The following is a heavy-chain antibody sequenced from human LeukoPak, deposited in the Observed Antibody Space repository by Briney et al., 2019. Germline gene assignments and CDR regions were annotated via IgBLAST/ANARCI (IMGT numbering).Heavy chain of an antibody. J-gene: IGHJ6*04. V-gene: IGHV1-18*04. Sequence: ASVKVSCKASGYTFTSYGISWVRQAPGQGLEWMGWISAYNGNTNYAQKLQGRVTVTTDTSTSTAYMELRSLRSDDTAVYYCARDRSSSWPGPYYYYGMDVWGKGTTVTVSS. CDR3: ARDRSSSWPGPYYYYGMDV. CDR1: GYTFTSYG. D-gene: IGHD6-13*01. CDR2: ISAYNGNT.